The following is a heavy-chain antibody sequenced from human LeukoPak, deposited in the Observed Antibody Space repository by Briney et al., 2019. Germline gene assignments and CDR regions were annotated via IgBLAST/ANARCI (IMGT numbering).Heavy chain of an antibody. J-gene: IGHJ5*02. CDR3: ARGDSSSWYRGSWWFDP. D-gene: IGHD6-13*01. Sequence: GGSLRLSCAASGFTLSSYWMSWVRQAPGKGLEWVANIKQDGSEKYYVDSVKGRFTISRDNAKNSLYLQMNSLRAEDTAVYYCARGDSSSWYRGSWWFDPWGQGTLVTVSS. CDR2: IKQDGSEK. CDR1: GFTLSSYW. V-gene: IGHV3-7*01.